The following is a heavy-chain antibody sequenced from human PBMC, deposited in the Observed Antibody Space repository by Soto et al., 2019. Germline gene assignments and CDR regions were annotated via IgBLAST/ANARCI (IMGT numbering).Heavy chain of an antibody. CDR3: ARGRVGSNWFDP. Sequence: QVPLVQSGAEVKKPGASVKVSCSASGYTFTSSDINWVRQAPGQGLEWMGWMNPKSGITAYAQKFQARVTMTRNTTINTAYMELRSLRFEDTAVYYCARGRVGSNWFDPWGQGTLVTVSS. V-gene: IGHV1-8*01. CDR1: GYTFTSSD. CDR2: MNPKSGIT. J-gene: IGHJ5*02. D-gene: IGHD1-26*01.